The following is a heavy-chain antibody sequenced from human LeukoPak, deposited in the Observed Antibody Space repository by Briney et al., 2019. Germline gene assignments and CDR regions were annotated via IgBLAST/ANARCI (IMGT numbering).Heavy chain of an antibody. D-gene: IGHD6-25*01. CDR2: IIPIFGTA. J-gene: IGHJ6*02. CDR1: GGTFSSYA. V-gene: IGHV1-69*13. Sequence: GASVKVSCKASGGTFSSYAISWVRQAPGQGLEWMGGIIPIFGTANYAQKFQGRVTITADESTSTAYMELSSLRAEDTAVYYCAKARQRLEYYYYAMDVWGQGTTVTVSS. CDR3: AKARQRLEYYYYAMDV.